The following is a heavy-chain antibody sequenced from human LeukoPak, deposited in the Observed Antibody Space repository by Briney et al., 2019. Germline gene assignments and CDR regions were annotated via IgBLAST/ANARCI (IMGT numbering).Heavy chain of an antibody. CDR3: ASRRDGYSLDY. Sequence: SETLSLTCSVSGGSIRSGGYNWSWIRQHPGKGLEWIGNIYYSGSTYYDPSLKSRETISIDTSKNEFSLKLSSVTAADTAVYFCASRRDGYSLDYWGQGTLVTVSS. CDR1: GGSIRSGGYN. V-gene: IGHV4-31*03. CDR2: IYYSGST. J-gene: IGHJ4*02. D-gene: IGHD5-24*01.